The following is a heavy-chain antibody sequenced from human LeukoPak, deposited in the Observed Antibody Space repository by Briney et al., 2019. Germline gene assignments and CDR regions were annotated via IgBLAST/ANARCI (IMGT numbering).Heavy chain of an antibody. J-gene: IGHJ5*02. CDR2: FSGGGGST. CDR3: ARDGGSGGRSFDP. V-gene: IGHV3-23*01. CDR1: GFSFSSYA. Sequence: GGSLRLSCAASGFSFSSYAMGWVRQAPGKGLEWVSAFSGGGGSTYYADSVKGRFTISRDNSKNTLYLQMNSLRAEDTAVYYCARDGGSGGRSFDPWGQGTLVTVSS. D-gene: IGHD3-16*01.